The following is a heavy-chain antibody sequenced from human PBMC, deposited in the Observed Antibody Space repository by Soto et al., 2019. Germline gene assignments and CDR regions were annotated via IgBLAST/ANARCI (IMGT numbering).Heavy chain of an antibody. Sequence: SETLSLTCTVSGGAISGYYWTWIRQSAGKGLEWIGRIYISGGTKYNPSLQSRVTMSLDTSKNQFSLRLTSVTAAETAVYYCARGQRFSDSFDPWGQGTLVTVSS. D-gene: IGHD3-3*01. V-gene: IGHV4-4*07. CDR3: ARGQRFSDSFDP. J-gene: IGHJ5*02. CDR1: GGAISGYY. CDR2: IYISGGT.